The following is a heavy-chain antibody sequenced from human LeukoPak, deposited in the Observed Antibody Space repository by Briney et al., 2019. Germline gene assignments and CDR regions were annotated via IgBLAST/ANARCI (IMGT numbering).Heavy chain of an antibody. J-gene: IGHJ4*02. CDR2: ISGSGGST. CDR1: GFTFSSYA. CDR3: AKASPQSSSYYYFDY. V-gene: IGHV3-23*01. D-gene: IGHD6-6*01. Sequence: GGSLRLSCAASGFTFSSYAMSWVRQAPGKGLEWVSAISGSGGSTYYADSVKGRFTISRDNSKNTLYLQMNSLRAEDTAIYYCAKASPQSSSYYYFDYWGQGTLVTVSS.